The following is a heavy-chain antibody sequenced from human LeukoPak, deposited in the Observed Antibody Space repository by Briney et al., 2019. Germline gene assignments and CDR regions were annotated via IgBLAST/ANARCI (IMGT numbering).Heavy chain of an antibody. CDR2: IYHSGST. J-gene: IGHJ4*02. Sequence: SETLSLTCTVSGYSISSGYYWGWIRQPPGKGLEWIGSIYHSGSTYYNPSLKSRVTISVDTSKNQFSLKLSSVTAADTAVYYCARVIVDITMIVVVITNYYFDYWGQGTLVTVSS. CDR3: ARVIVDITMIVVVITNYYFDY. V-gene: IGHV4-38-2*02. D-gene: IGHD3-22*01. CDR1: GYSISSGYY.